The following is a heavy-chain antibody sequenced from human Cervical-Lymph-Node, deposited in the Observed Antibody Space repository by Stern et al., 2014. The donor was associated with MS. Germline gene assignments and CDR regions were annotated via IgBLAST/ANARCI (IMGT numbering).Heavy chain of an antibody. CDR3: ARGLLGSENAFDI. V-gene: IGHV1-18*01. CDR2: FSAYNANS. D-gene: IGHD2-15*01. Sequence: QVQLVQSGAGVKKPGASVKVSCKASGYTFTSYGISWVRQAPGQGLEWMGWFSAYNANSVYAQMLQGRVTMTTDPSTSTAYMELRSLRSDDTAVYYCARGLLGSENAFDIWGQGTMVTVSS. J-gene: IGHJ3*02. CDR1: GYTFTSYG.